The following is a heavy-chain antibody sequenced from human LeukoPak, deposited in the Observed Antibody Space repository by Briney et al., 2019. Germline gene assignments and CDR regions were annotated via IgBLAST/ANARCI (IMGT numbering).Heavy chain of an antibody. CDR2: IYKSGST. Sequence: SETLSLTCTVSGGSISNYYWSWIRQPPGKGLEWIGYIYKSGSTNYNPSLKSRVTISVDTSKNQFSLKVSSVTAADTAVYYCARLTGGGYTGNFDFWGQGILVTVSS. CDR3: ARLTGGGYTGNFDF. J-gene: IGHJ4*02. V-gene: IGHV4-59*08. D-gene: IGHD5-12*01. CDR1: GGSISNYY.